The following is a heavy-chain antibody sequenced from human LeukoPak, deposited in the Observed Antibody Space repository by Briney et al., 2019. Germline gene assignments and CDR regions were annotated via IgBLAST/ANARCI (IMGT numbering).Heavy chain of an antibody. J-gene: IGHJ6*04. CDR2: ISSSCSTI. V-gene: IGHV3-48*03. CDR1: GFTFSSYE. CDR3: AELGITMIGGV. D-gene: IGHD3-10*02. Sequence: PGGSLRLSCAASGFTFSSYEMNWVRKAPRQGLELVSYISSSCSTIYYADSLKGRFTISRDNAKNSLYLQMNSPRAEDTAVYYFAELGITMIGGVWGKGNTVTISS.